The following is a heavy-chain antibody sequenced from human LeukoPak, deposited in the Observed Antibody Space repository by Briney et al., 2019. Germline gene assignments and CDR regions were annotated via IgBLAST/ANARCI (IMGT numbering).Heavy chain of an antibody. V-gene: IGHV1-24*01. J-gene: IGHJ4*02. CDR1: GYTLTELS. CDR3: ARSGDSSGYYFRPFDY. Sequence: ASVKVSCKVSGYTLTELSMHWVRQAPGKGLEWMGGFDPEDGETIYAQKFQGRVTMTEDTSTDTVYMELSSLRSEDTAVYYCARSGDSSGYYFRPFDYWGQGTLVTVSS. CDR2: FDPEDGET. D-gene: IGHD3-22*01.